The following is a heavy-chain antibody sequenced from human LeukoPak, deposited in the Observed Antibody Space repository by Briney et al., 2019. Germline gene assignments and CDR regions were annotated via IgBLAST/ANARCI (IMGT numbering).Heavy chain of an antibody. CDR3: AKGQAPNMLSNFYYYGMDV. J-gene: IGHJ6*02. CDR2: ISWNSDYI. CDR1: GFTFSAYV. Sequence: GGSLRLSCAASGFTFSAYVMTWVRQAPGKGLEWGSGISWNSDYIAYAVSVKGRVTISRDNAKTSMYLHINSTMPEDTVLYYFAKGQAPNMLSNFYYYGMDVWGQATKVTVSS. D-gene: IGHD5/OR15-5a*01. V-gene: IGHV3-9*01.